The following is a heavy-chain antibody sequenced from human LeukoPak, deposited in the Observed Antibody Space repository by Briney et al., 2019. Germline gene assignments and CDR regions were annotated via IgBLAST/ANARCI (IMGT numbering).Heavy chain of an antibody. J-gene: IGHJ4*02. V-gene: IGHV1-69*05. CDR2: IIPIFGTA. D-gene: IGHD5-24*01. CDR3: ARGRDVYIRHFDY. CDR1: GGTFSSYA. Sequence: SVKVSCKASGGTFSSYAISWVRQAPGQGLEWMGRIIPIFGTANYAQKFQGRVTITTDESTSTAYMELSSLRSEDTAVYYCARGRDVYIRHFDYWGQGTLVTVSS.